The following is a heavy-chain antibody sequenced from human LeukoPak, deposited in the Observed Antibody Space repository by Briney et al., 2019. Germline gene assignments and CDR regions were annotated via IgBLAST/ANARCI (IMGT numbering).Heavy chain of an antibody. J-gene: IGHJ4*02. D-gene: IGHD3-16*01. V-gene: IGHV4-39*01. Sequence: PETLSLTCIVSGGSISSSSYYWGWIRHPPGKGLEWIGGIYYSGSTYYNPSLKSRVTVSVDTSKNQFSLKLSSVTAADTAVYYCARRRGSSIDYWGQGTLVTVSS. CDR1: GGSISSSSYY. CDR3: ARRRGSSIDY. CDR2: IYYSGST.